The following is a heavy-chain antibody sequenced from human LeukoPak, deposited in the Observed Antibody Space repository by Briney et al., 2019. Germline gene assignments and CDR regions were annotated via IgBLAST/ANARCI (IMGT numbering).Heavy chain of an antibody. D-gene: IGHD5-12*01. V-gene: IGHV4-34*01. Sequence: HPSETLSLTCAVYGGSFSGYYWSWIRQPPGKGLEWIGEINHSGSTNYNPSLKSRVTISVDTSKNQFSLKLSSVTAADTAVYYCARVEETRFRWLPGKGPIDYWGQGTLVTVSS. J-gene: IGHJ4*02. CDR2: INHSGST. CDR3: ARVEETRFRWLPGKGPIDY. CDR1: GGSFSGYY.